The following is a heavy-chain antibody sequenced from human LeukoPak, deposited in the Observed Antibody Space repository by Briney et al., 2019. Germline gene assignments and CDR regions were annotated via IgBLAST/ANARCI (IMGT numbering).Heavy chain of an antibody. CDR2: INPISGGT. Sequence: EASVKVSCKASGYTFTGYYMHWVRQAPGQGLEYMGRINPISGGTVYAQKFQGRVTMTRDTSITTAYMELTRLTSDDTAVHYCARYCSSTSCYSDYWGQGTLVTVSS. CDR1: GYTFTGYY. CDR3: ARYCSSTSCYSDY. J-gene: IGHJ4*02. V-gene: IGHV1-2*06. D-gene: IGHD2-2*01.